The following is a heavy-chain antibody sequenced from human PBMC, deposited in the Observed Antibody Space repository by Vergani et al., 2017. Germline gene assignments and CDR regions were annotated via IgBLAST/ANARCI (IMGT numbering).Heavy chain of an antibody. CDR2: IYYSGST. V-gene: IGHV4-59*12. D-gene: IGHD3-22*01. CDR1: GGSISSYY. CDR3: ARGRHFDSSGSSFDY. J-gene: IGHJ4*02. Sequence: QVQLQESGPGLVKPSETLSLTCTVSGGSISSYYWSWIRQPPGKGLEWIGYIYYSGSTYYNPSLKSRVTISVDTSKNQFSLKLSSVTAADTAVYYCARGRHFDSSGSSFDYWGQGTLVTVSS.